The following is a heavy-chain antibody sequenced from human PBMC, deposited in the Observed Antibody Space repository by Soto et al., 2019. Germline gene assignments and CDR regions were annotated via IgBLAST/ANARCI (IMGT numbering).Heavy chain of an antibody. J-gene: IGHJ3*02. CDR3: TRSPTIQLWFWGAFDI. D-gene: IGHD3-10*01. V-gene: IGHV5-51*01. CDR2: IYPGDSDT. Sequence: PGESLKISCKGSGFSFTTYWIGWVRQMPGKGLEWMGIIYPGDSDTRYSPSFQGQVTISADQSISTAYLQWSSLKASDTAIYYCTRSPTIQLWFWGAFDIWGQGTMVTVSS. CDR1: GFSFTTYW.